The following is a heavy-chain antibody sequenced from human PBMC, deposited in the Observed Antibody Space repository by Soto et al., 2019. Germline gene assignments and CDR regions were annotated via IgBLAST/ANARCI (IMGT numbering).Heavy chain of an antibody. CDR1: GGSFSGYY. Sequence: SETLSLTCAVYGGSFSGYYWTWIRQPPGTGLEWIGEINHSGSTNYNPSLKSRVTISVDTSKNQFSLKLTSVTAADTAVYYCARDKLTGPFDSGGRGPLSTFS. CDR3: ARDKLTGPFDS. V-gene: IGHV4-34*01. CDR2: INHSGST. J-gene: IGHJ4*02.